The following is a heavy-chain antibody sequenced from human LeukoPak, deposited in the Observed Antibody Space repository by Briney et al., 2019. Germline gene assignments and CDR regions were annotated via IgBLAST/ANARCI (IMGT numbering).Heavy chain of an antibody. CDR1: GFTFSSYA. V-gene: IGHV3-23*01. D-gene: IGHD2-21*01. J-gene: IGHJ4*02. CDR3: ATDCCGGECCSHNRDDY. Sequence: PGGSLRLSCAASGFTFSSYAMSWVRQAPGKGLEWVSGISEAGSTTVYADSVKGRFTISRDNSRDTVYLEMNSLRGEDTAIYFCATDCCGGECCSHNRDDYWGQGTLVTVSS. CDR2: ISEAGSTT.